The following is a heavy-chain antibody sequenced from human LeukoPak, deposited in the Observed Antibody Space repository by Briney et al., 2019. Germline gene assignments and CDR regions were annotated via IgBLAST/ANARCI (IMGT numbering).Heavy chain of an antibody. Sequence: SQTLSLTCTVSGGSISSGSYYWSWIRQPAGKGLEWIGRIYTSGSTNYNPSLKSRVTISVDTSKNQFSLKLSPVTAADTAVYYCARSMVATTWFDPWGQGTLVTVSS. D-gene: IGHD5-12*01. CDR3: ARSMVATTWFDP. V-gene: IGHV4-61*02. CDR1: GGSISSGSYY. J-gene: IGHJ5*02. CDR2: IYTSGST.